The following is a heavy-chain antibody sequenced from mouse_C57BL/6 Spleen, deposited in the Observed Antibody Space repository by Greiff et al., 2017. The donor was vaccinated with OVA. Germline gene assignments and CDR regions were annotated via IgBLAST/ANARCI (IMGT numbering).Heavy chain of an antibody. D-gene: IGHD1-1*01. V-gene: IGHV1-81*01. CDR2: IYPRSGNT. J-gene: IGHJ3*01. CDR1: GYTFTSYG. CDR3: AKEGGGDYCGSSPAWFAY. Sequence: QVQLQQSGAELARPGASVKLSCKASGYTFTSYGISWVKQRTGQGLEWIGEIYPRSGNTYYNEKFKGKATLTADKSSSTAYMELRSLTSEDSAVSFCAKEGGGDYCGSSPAWFAYWGQGTLVTVSA.